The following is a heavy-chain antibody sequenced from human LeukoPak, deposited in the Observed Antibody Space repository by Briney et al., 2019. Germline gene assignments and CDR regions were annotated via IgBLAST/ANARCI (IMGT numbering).Heavy chain of an antibody. CDR2: ISSSSSYI. D-gene: IGHD5-12*01. J-gene: IGHJ4*02. Sequence: PGGSLRLSCTASGFTFSSYGMNWVRQAPGKGLEWVSSISSSSSYIYYADSVKGRFTISRDNAKNSLYLQMNSLRAEDTAVYYCARGGGYSGYDWYYFDYWGQGTLVTVSS. V-gene: IGHV3-21*01. CDR3: ARGGGYSGYDWYYFDY. CDR1: GFTFSSYG.